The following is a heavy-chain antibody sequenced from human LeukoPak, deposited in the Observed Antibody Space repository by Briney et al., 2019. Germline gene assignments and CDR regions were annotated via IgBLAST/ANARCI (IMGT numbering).Heavy chain of an antibody. CDR2: VYTNRGPS. D-gene: IGHD3-16*01. CDR3: ARDSYGPLDY. V-gene: IGHV1-2*02. CDR1: VYTSTDLL. J-gene: IGHJ4*02. Sequence: GSLNASCTPSVYTSTDLLIHWVGQAPGQGGGWLGSVYTNRGPSKYAQKFQCRVTMTRDTSISTVYLELSSLTSDDTAVYYCARDSYGPLDYWGQGTLVTVSS.